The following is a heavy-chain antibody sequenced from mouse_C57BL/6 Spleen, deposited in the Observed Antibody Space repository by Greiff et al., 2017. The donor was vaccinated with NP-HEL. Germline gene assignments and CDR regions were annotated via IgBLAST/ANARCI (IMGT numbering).Heavy chain of an antibody. V-gene: IGHV5-17*01. J-gene: IGHJ4*01. D-gene: IGHD1-1*01. CDR3: AGDVTTVVATDYYAMDY. Sequence: EVQLVESGGGLVKPGGSLKLSCAASGFTFSDYGMHWVRQAPETGLEWVAYISSGSSTIYYADTVKGRFTISRDNAKNTLFLQMTSLRSEDTAMYYCAGDVTTVVATDYYAMDYWGQGTSVTVSS. CDR1: GFTFSDYG. CDR2: ISSGSSTI.